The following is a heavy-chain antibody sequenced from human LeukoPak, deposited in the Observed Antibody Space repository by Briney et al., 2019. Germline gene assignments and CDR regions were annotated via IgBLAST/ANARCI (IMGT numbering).Heavy chain of an antibody. V-gene: IGHV4-59*01. CDR1: GGSISSYY. Sequence: SETLSLTCTVSGGSISSYYWSWIRQPPGKGLEWIGYIYYSGGTNYNPSLKSRVTISVDTSKNQFSLKLSSVTAADTAVYYCARSLGVVVPAALNWFDPWGQGTLVTVSS. J-gene: IGHJ5*02. CDR2: IYYSGGT. CDR3: ARSLGVVVPAALNWFDP. D-gene: IGHD2-2*01.